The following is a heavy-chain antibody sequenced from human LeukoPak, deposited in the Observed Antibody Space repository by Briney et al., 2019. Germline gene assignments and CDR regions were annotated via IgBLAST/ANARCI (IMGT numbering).Heavy chain of an antibody. CDR3: ARGGGLDV. CDR1: GFTFSSYW. Sequence: LTGGSLRLSCAASGFTFSSYWMNWARQAPGKGLEWVASINHNGNVNYYVDSVKGRFTISRDNAKNSLYLQMSNLRAEDTAVYFCARGGGLDVWGPGATVTVSS. CDR2: INHNGNVN. V-gene: IGHV3-7*03. D-gene: IGHD3-16*01. J-gene: IGHJ6*02.